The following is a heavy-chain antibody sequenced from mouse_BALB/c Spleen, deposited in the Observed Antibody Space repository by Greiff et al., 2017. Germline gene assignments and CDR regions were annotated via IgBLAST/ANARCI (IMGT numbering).Heavy chain of an antibody. D-gene: IGHD4-1*01. J-gene: IGHJ4*01. V-gene: IGHV3-2*02. CDR2: ISYSGST. Sequence: EVQLVESGPGLVKPSQSLSLTCTVTGYSITSDYAWNWIRQFPGNKLEWMGYISYSGSTSYNPSLKSRISITRDTSKNQFFLQLNSVTTEDTATYYCAGTHYYAMDYWGQGTSVTVSS. CDR1: GYSITSDYA. CDR3: AGTHYYAMDY.